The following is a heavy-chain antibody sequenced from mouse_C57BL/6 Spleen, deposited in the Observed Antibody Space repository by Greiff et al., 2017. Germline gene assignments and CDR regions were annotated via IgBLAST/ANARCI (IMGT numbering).Heavy chain of an antibody. CDR3: ASTLDYGSSPRDY. CDR2: IYPGDGDT. V-gene: IGHV1-82*01. J-gene: IGHJ3*01. D-gene: IGHD1-1*01. CDR1: GYAFSSSW. Sequence: QVQLQQSGPELVKPGASVKISCKASGYAFSSSWMNWVKQRPGKGLEWIGRIYPGDGDTNYNGKFKGKATLTADKSSSTAYMQLSSLTSEDSAVYFCASTLDYGSSPRDYWGQGTLVTVSA.